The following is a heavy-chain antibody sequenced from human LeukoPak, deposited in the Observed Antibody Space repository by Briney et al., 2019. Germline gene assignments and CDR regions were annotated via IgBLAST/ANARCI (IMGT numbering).Heavy chain of an antibody. CDR3: AKGGRGWNHLVENDY. J-gene: IGHJ4*02. D-gene: IGHD1-1*01. V-gene: IGHV1-18*01. Sequence: ASVKVSCKASGYTFTSYGISWVRQAPGQGLEWMGWISAYNGNTSYAQKLQGRVTMTTDTSTSTAYMELRSLRSDDTAVYYCAKGGRGWNHLVENDYWGQGTLVTVSS. CDR2: ISAYNGNT. CDR1: GYTFTSYG.